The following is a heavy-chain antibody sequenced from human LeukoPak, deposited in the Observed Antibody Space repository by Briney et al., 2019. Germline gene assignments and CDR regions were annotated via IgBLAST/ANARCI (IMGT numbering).Heavy chain of an antibody. CDR1: GFTFSSYW. CDR3: ARDWGSSGYYYYYYYMDV. D-gene: IGHD3-22*01. Sequence: GGSLRLSCAASGFTFSSYWISWVRQAPGKGLEWVANIKQDGSEKYYVDSVKGRFTISRDNAKNSLYLQMNSLRAEDTAVYYCARDWGSSGYYYYYYYMDVWGKGTTVTVSS. CDR2: IKQDGSEK. V-gene: IGHV3-7*01. J-gene: IGHJ6*03.